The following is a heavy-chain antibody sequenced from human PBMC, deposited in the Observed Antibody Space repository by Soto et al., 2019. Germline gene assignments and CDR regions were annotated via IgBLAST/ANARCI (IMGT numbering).Heavy chain of an antibody. Sequence: PSETLCLSCTVSGGSISRYYWSGIRQPPGKGLEWIGYLYNAGSTIYNPSLKSRVTISVDMSQNQFSLNLNYVTAADTAVYYCARDLWGYCGTDCYPLDVWGQGTTVTVS. J-gene: IGHJ6*02. D-gene: IGHD2-21*02. V-gene: IGHV4-59*01. CDR3: ARDLWGYCGTDCYPLDV. CDR2: LYNAGST. CDR1: GGSISRYY.